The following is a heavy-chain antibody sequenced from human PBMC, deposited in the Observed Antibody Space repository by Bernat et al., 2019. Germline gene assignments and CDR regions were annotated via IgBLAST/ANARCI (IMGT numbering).Heavy chain of an antibody. V-gene: IGHV4-34*01. CDR2: INHSGST. D-gene: IGHD5-18*01. Sequence: QVQLQQWGAGLLKPSETLSLTCAVYGGSFSGYYWSWIRQPPGKGLEWIGEINHSGSTNYNPSLKSRVTISVDPSKTHFSLKLSSVTAADTAVYYCARGLYSYGPNWFDPWGQGTLVTVSS. J-gene: IGHJ5*02. CDR3: ARGLYSYGPNWFDP. CDR1: GGSFSGYY.